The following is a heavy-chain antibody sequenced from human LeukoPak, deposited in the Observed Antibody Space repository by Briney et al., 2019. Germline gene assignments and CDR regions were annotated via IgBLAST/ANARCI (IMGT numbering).Heavy chain of an antibody. V-gene: IGHV1-8*01. J-gene: IGHJ6*02. CDR1: GYTFTSYD. CDR2: MNPNSGNT. D-gene: IGHD3-10*01. Sequence: PGSSVKVSCKASGYTFTSYDIDWVRQATGQELEWMGWMNPNSGNTGYAQKFQGRVTMNSDTSISTVYMELSSQTSEDTAVYYCARGPVRGGFDRDVWGQGTTVTVSS. CDR3: ARGPVRGGFDRDV.